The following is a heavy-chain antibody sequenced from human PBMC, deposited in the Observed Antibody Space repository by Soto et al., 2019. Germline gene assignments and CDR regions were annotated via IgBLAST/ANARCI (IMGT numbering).Heavy chain of an antibody. J-gene: IGHJ3*02. D-gene: IGHD1-20*01. CDR3: ASSPRYNWYAFDI. CDR2: INHSGST. CDR1: GGSFSGYY. Sequence: QVQLQQWGAGLLKPSETLSLTCAVYGGSFSGYYWSWIRQPPGKGLEWIGEINHSGSTNYNPSLKSRVTISVDTSKNQFSLKLRSVTAADTAVYYCASSPRYNWYAFDIWGQGTMVTVSS. V-gene: IGHV4-34*01.